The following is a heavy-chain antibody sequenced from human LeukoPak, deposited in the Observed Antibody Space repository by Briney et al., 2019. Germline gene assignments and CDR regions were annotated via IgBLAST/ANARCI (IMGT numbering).Heavy chain of an antibody. CDR1: GFTFSSYA. V-gene: IGHV3-23*01. Sequence: GGSLRLSCAASGFTFSSYAMSWVRQAPGKGLEWVSAISGSGGSTYYADSVKGRFTISRDNSKNTLYLQMNSLRAEDTAVYYCAKLPGLLWFGELSREYYFDYWGQGTLVTVSS. CDR2: ISGSGGST. J-gene: IGHJ4*02. D-gene: IGHD3-10*01. CDR3: AKLPGLLWFGELSREYYFDY.